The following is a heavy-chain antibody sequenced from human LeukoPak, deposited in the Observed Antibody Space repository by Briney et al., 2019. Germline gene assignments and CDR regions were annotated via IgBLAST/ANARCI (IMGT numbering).Heavy chain of an antibody. D-gene: IGHD4-17*01. CDR2: MNPNSGNT. Sequence: ASVKVSCKASGYTFTSYDINWVRQATGQGLEWMGWMNPNSGNTGYAQKFQGRVTITRNTSTSTAYMELSSLRSEDTAVYYCARVVGYGDWFDPWGQGTLVTVSS. CDR3: ARVVGYGDWFDP. J-gene: IGHJ5*02. CDR1: GYTFTSYD. V-gene: IGHV1-8*03.